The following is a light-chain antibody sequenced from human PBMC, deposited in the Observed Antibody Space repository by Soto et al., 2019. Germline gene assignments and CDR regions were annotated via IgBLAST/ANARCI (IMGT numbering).Light chain of an antibody. CDR1: SSTVGGFNV. CDR3: CSYVGATTYV. J-gene: IGLJ1*01. V-gene: IGLV2-23*01. Sequence: SFLTQLASVSGSPGQSITISCTGTSSTVGGFNVVSWYQQHPGKAPKVIIYEGIKRPSGVSNRFSGSNSGSTASLTISGLQAEDEADYYCCSYVGATTYVFGTGTKVTV. CDR2: EGI.